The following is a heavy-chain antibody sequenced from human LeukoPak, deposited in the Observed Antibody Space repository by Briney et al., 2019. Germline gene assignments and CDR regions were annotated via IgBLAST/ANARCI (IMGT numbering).Heavy chain of an antibody. CDR2: IWYDGSNK. D-gene: IGHD6-19*01. J-gene: IGHJ4*02. V-gene: IGHV3-33*01. CDR3: ASVRNLGIAVAGPDY. Sequence: GGSLRLSCAASGFTFSSYGMHWVRQAPGKGLEWVAVIWYDGSNKYYADSVKGRFTISRDNSKNTLYLQMNSLRAEDTAVYYCASVRNLGIAVAGPDYWGQGTLVTVSS. CDR1: GFTFSSYG.